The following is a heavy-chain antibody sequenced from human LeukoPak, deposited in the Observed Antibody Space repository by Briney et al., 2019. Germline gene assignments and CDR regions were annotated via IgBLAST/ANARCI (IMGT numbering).Heavy chain of an antibody. V-gene: IGHV1-2*02. CDR1: VYTFTGYY. Sequence: ASVKVSCKASVYTFTGYYMHWVRQAPGQGLEWMGWINPNSGGTNYAQKFQGRVTMTRDTSISTAYMELSRLRSDDTAVYYCARVLTTVNPLVDYWGQGTLVTVSS. CDR3: ARVLTTVNPLVDY. J-gene: IGHJ4*02. D-gene: IGHD4-17*01. CDR2: INPNSGGT.